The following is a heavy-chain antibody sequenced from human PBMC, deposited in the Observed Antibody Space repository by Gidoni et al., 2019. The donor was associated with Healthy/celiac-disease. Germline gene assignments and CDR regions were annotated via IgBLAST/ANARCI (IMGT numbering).Heavy chain of an antibody. D-gene: IGHD4-17*01. CDR3: ARDNGDPAFDY. V-gene: IGHV3-33*01. J-gene: IGHJ4*02. Sequence: QVQLVESGGGVVQPGRSLRLSCAASGFTFSSYGMHWVRQAPGKGLEWVAVIWYDGSNKYDADSVKGRFTISRDNSKNTLYLQMNSLRAEDTAVYYCARDNGDPAFDYWGQGTLVTVSS. CDR2: IWYDGSNK. CDR1: GFTFSSYG.